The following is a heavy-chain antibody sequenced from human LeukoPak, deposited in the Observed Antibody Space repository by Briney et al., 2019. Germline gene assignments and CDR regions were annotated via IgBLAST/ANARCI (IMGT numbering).Heavy chain of an antibody. J-gene: IGHJ4*02. D-gene: IGHD5-18*01. V-gene: IGHV1-69*04. CDR2: IIPILNIE. CDR1: GGTFSSYA. Sequence: SVKVSCKTSGGTFSSYAINWVRQAPGQGLEWMGRIIPILNIENYAQMFQGRVTITADKSTSTAYMELSSLRSEDTAMYYCARDRGIQLWSFDYWGQGTLVTVSS. CDR3: ARDRGIQLWSFDY.